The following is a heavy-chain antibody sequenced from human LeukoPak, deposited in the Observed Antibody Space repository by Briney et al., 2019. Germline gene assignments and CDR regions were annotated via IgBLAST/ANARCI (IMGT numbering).Heavy chain of an antibody. V-gene: IGHV3-9*01. D-gene: IGHD1-1*01. J-gene: IGHJ3*02. Sequence: GGSLRLSCVVSGFTFDDYAMHWVRQAPGKGLEWVSGISWNSGSIGYADSVKGRFTISRDNAKNSLFLQMSSLTADDTAVYYCARLRYADGFDIWGQGTMVSVSS. CDR1: GFTFDDYA. CDR3: ARLRYADGFDI. CDR2: ISWNSGSI.